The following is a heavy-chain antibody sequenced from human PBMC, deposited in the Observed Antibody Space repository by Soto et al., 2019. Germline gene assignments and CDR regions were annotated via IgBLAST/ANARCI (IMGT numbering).Heavy chain of an antibody. CDR1: GFTFDDYA. D-gene: IGHD3-9*01. CDR3: AKGDYDILTGPDY. Sequence: GGSLRLSCAASGFTFDDYAMHWVRQAQGKGLEWVSGISWNSGSIGYADSVKGRFTISRDNAKNSLYLQVNSLRAEDTALYYCAKGDYDILTGPDYWGQGTLVTVSS. CDR2: ISWNSGSI. V-gene: IGHV3-9*01. J-gene: IGHJ4*02.